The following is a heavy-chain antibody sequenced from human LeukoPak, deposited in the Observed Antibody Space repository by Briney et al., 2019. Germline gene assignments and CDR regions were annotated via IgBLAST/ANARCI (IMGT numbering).Heavy chain of an antibody. CDR3: ARDRLTSGSYFFDY. CDR2: ISESGITI. V-gene: IGHV3-11*04. J-gene: IGHJ4*02. CDR1: GFSFGDFY. Sequence: GGSLRLSCAASGFSFGDFYMTWIRQAPGKGLEWVSYISESGITIYYADSVKGRFTISRDNAKNSLFLQINSLRGEDTAVYYCARDRLTSGSYFFDYWGQGTLVTVSS. D-gene: IGHD1-26*01.